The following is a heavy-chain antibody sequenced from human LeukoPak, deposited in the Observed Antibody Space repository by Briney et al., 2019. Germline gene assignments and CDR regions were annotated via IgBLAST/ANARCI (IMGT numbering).Heavy chain of an antibody. CDR3: ASGGGYSSGWYGY. CDR1: VFTFGDYY. J-gene: IGHJ4*02. CDR2: IGGSGSVV. Sequence: GGSLRLSCVASVFTFGDYYMSWIRLTPGKGLEWVSYIGGSGSVVHYADSVKGRFTISRDNAKKSLYLQMDSLRADDTAVYYCASGGGYSSGWYGYWGQGTLVTVSS. V-gene: IGHV3-11*01. D-gene: IGHD6-13*01.